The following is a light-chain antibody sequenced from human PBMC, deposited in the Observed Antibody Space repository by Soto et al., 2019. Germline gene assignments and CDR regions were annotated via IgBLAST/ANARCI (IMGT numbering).Light chain of an antibody. CDR3: MQALQTPVT. V-gene: IGKV2-28*01. Sequence: DIVMTQSPLSLPVTPGEPASISCRSSQSLLHSNGYNYLDWYLQKPGQSPQLLIYLGSNRASGVPDRFSGSGSGTHVTLKISRVEAEDVGVYYCMQALQTPVTFGQGTKLEIK. J-gene: IGKJ2*01. CDR2: LGS. CDR1: QSLLHSNGYNY.